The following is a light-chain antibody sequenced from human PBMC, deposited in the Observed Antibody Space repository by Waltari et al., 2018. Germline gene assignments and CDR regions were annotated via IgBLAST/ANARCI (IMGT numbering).Light chain of an antibody. CDR1: SGDVGSYKL. Sequence: QSGLTQPASVSGSPGQSITISCTGSSGDVGSYKLVSWYQRHPGKAPKLIISEVNGRPSGVSKRFSGSKSGNTASLTISGLQAEDEADYYCCSYAGGSVIFGGGTKLTVL. J-gene: IGLJ2*01. V-gene: IGLV2-23*02. CDR2: EVN. CDR3: CSYAGGSVI.